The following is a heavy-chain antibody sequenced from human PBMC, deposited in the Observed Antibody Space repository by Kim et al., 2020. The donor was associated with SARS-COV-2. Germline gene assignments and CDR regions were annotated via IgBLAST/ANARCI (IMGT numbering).Heavy chain of an antibody. D-gene: IGHD1-26*01. CDR1: GYTFTSYA. CDR2: INAGNGNT. Sequence: ASVKVSCKASGYTFTSYAMHWVRQAPGQRLEWMGWINAGNGNTKYSQKFQGRVTITRDTSASTAYMELSSLRSEDTAVYYCARDSALISTGHWYFDLWGRGTLVTVSS. V-gene: IGHV1-3*01. J-gene: IGHJ2*01. CDR3: ARDSALISTGHWYFDL.